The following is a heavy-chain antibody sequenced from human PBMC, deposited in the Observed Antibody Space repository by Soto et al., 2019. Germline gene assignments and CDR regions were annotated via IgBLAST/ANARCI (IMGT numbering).Heavy chain of an antibody. CDR1: GFTFSNHV. Sequence: GGYLRLSCAGSGFTFSNHVMHWVRQAPGKGLEWVAGISYDGGNAYYAESVKGRFTVSRDNSKTTMYIEMSSVRGDDTAVYYCARDFTVFRVLNGDSQMDCWGQGTTVTVAS. V-gene: IGHV3-30*03. D-gene: IGHD3-3*01. CDR2: ISYDGGNA. J-gene: IGHJ6*02. CDR3: ARDFTVFRVLNGDSQMDC.